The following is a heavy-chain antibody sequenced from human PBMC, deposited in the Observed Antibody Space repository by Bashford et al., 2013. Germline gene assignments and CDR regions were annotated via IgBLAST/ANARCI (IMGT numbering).Heavy chain of an antibody. Sequence: GSLRLSCEASGFTFSAYVMHWVRQSPGRGLEWLSSISTSGAYIYYADSLKGRFTISRDNAEKSLYLQMNSLRAEDTAAYYCARNLYYGMDVWGQGTTVTVSS. CDR3: ARNLYYGMDV. J-gene: IGHJ6*02. CDR1: GFTFSAYV. V-gene: IGHV3-21*01. CDR2: ISTSGAYI.